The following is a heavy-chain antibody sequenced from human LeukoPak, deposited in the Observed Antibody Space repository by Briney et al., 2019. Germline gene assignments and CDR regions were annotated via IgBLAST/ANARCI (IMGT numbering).Heavy chain of an antibody. CDR1: GGTFSSYA. Sequence: SVKVSCKASGGTFSSYAISRVRQAPGQGLEWMGGIIPIFGTANYAQKFQGRVTITADESTSTAYMELSSLRSEDTAVYYCATGYCSSTSCYADYYYGMDVWGKGTTVTVSS. V-gene: IGHV1-69*13. CDR2: IIPIFGTA. CDR3: ATGYCSSTSCYADYYYGMDV. D-gene: IGHD2-2*01. J-gene: IGHJ6*04.